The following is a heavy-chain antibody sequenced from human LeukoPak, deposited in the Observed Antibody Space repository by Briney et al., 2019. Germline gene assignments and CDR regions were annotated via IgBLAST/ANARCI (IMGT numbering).Heavy chain of an antibody. D-gene: IGHD6-19*01. Sequence: PSETLSLTCTVSGGSISSSSYYWGWIRQPPGKGLEWFGSIYYSGSTYYNPSLKSRVTISVDTSKNQFSLKLSSVTAADTAVYYCARLTYSSGWPLDYWGQGTLVTVSS. CDR1: GGSISSSSYY. CDR2: IYYSGST. CDR3: ARLTYSSGWPLDY. V-gene: IGHV4-39*01. J-gene: IGHJ4*02.